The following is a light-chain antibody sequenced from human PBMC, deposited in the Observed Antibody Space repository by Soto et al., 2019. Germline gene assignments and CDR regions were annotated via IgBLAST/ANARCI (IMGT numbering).Light chain of an antibody. J-gene: IGLJ1*01. V-gene: IGLV1-44*01. CDR1: SSNIGSNT. Sequence: QLVLSQPPSASGTPGQRVTISCSGSSSNIGSNTVNWYQQVPGTAPKLLIYNNNQRPSGVPDRFSGSNSGTSASLAISGLQSEDEADYYCAVWDDSLNGYVFGTGTKLTVL. CDR3: AVWDDSLNGYV. CDR2: NNN.